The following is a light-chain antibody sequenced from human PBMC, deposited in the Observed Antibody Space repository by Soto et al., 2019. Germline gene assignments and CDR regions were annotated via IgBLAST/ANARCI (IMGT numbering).Light chain of an antibody. CDR2: DGS. V-gene: IGKV3D-11*02. Sequence: EILMTQSPATLSVSPGERATLSCRARQSVSSHLAWYQQTPGQAPRHLLYDGSNRASGIPARFSGSGTGTDFIITISSLEPEDFAVYYCQQRSNSPHTFGGGTKVDIK. CDR1: QSVSSH. J-gene: IGKJ4*01. CDR3: QQRSNSPHT.